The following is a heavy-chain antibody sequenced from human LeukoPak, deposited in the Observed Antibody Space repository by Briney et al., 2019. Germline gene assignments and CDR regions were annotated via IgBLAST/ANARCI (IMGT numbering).Heavy chain of an antibody. J-gene: IGHJ5*02. D-gene: IGHD3-3*02. V-gene: IGHV1-18*01. CDR1: LYTFTSYG. Sequence: ASVKDSCKASLYTFTSYGISSVRQAPGQGVEWMGWINAYNGNTNYAQKLQGRGTMTTDTSPRTPYMELRSLRSDDTAVYYCARKPAHPFYNWFDPWGQGTLVTVSS. CDR2: INAYNGNT. CDR3: ARKPAHPFYNWFDP.